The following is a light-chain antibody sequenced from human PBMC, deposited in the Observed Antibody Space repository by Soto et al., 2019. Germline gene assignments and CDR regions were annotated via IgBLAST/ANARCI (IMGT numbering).Light chain of an antibody. CDR2: GAS. CDR1: QSVSSN. CDR3: QQYSTLPRT. V-gene: IGKV3-15*01. Sequence: ETVMTQSPATLSVSPGEGATLSCRASQSVSSNLVWYQHRPGQAPRLLIYGASTRATDIPARFSGSGSGTEFTLTISSLQSEDYAVYYCQQYSTLPRTFGGGTKVDIK. J-gene: IGKJ4*01.